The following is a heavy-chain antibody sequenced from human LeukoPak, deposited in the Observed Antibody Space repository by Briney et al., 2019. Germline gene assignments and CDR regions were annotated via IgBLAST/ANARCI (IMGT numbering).Heavy chain of an antibody. V-gene: IGHV3-74*01. D-gene: IGHD2-2*01. CDR2: INHDGTEA. CDR1: GFPFRSYW. CDR3: ARGPAYLNYMDV. Sequence: VQPGGSLRLSCAASGFPFRSYWMHWVRQAPGKGPVWVSRINHDGTEATYADSVKGRFTISRDTANATLSLQMNSLRVEDSAAYYCARGPAYLNYMDVWGKGTTVTVSS. J-gene: IGHJ6*03.